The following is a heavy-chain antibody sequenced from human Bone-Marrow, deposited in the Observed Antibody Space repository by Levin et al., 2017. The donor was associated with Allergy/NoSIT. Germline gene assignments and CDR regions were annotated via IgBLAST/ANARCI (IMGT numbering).Heavy chain of an antibody. J-gene: IGHJ6*03. CDR2: ISGSGGST. Sequence: RGESLKISCAASGFTFSSYAMSWVRQAPGKGLEWVSAISGSGGSTYYADSVKGRFTISRDNSKNTLYLQMNSLRAEDTAVYYCAKEGDCSSTSCFTVSYYDDYMDGWGKGTTVTVSS. CDR1: GFTFSSYA. D-gene: IGHD2-2*02. V-gene: IGHV3-23*01. CDR3: AKEGDCSSTSCFTVSYYDDYMDG.